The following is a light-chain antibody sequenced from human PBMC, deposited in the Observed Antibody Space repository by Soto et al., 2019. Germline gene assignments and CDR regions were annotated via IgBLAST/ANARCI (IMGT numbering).Light chain of an antibody. Sequence: EIVMTQSPDTLSVSPGERATPSCRASQSVSILLAWYQQKPGQAPRLLIYGASNRATGIPDRFSGSGSGTDFTLTISSLEPEDFAVYSCQQRSNWPLTFGGGTKVDIK. CDR3: QQRSNWPLT. V-gene: IGKV3-11*01. CDR1: QSVSIL. J-gene: IGKJ4*01. CDR2: GAS.